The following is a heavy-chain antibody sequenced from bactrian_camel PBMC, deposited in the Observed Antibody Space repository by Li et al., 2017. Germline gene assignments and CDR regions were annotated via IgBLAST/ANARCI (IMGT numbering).Heavy chain of an antibody. D-gene: IGHD1*01. J-gene: IGHJ4*01. CDR1: ARMFTSYC. V-gene: IGHV3S57*01. Sequence: VQLVESGGGSVQAGGSLTLACKTSARMFTSYCMGWFRQAPGKEREQVASIDSDGPTFYEDSVKGRFTISRDSAKNTVYLQLSNLRFEDTAMYYCSNGLDRDRWRTPGPGTQVTVS. CDR2: IDSDGPT.